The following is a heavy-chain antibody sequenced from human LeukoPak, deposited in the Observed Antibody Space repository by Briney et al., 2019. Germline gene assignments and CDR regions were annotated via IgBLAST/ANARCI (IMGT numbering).Heavy chain of an antibody. V-gene: IGHV3-30*18. CDR3: ANAGEGATYFDY. Sequence: PGGSLRLACAASGFTFSGYGMHWVRQAPGKGLEWVAVISYDGSNKYYADSVKGRFTISRDNSKNTLYLQMNSLRAEDTAVYYCANAGEGATYFDYWGQGTLVTVSS. CDR1: GFTFSGYG. J-gene: IGHJ4*02. D-gene: IGHD1-26*01. CDR2: ISYDGSNK.